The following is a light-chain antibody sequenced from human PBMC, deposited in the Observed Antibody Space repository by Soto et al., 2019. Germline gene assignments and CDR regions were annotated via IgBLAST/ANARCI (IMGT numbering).Light chain of an antibody. CDR2: STN. Sequence: QAVVTQEPSVSVSPGGTVTLTCGLSSGSVCTSYYPSWYQQTPGQAPRTLIYSTNTRSSGVPDRFSGSILGNKAALTITGAQADDESDYYCVLYMGSVVFGGGTKLTVL. J-gene: IGLJ2*01. CDR3: VLYMGSVV. CDR1: SGSVCTSYY. V-gene: IGLV8-61*01.